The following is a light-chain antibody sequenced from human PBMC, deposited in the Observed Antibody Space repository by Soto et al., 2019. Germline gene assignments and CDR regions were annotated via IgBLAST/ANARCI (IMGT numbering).Light chain of an antibody. J-gene: IGKJ1*01. V-gene: IGKV3-15*01. CDR1: QSVSSN. CDR3: QQYNNWPPRTT. CDR2: GAS. Sequence: EIVMTQSPATLSVSPGERATLSCRASQSVSSNLAWYQQKPGQAPRLLIYGASTRATGIPARFSGSGSGTEFTLTISNLQSEDFAVYYCQQYNNWPPRTTFGQGTKVDIK.